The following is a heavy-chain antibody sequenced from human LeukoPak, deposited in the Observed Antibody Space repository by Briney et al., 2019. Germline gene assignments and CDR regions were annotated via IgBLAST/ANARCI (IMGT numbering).Heavy chain of an antibody. V-gene: IGHV3-30-3*01. J-gene: IGHJ4*02. CDR3: AKPGGGWSFDY. Sequence: GGSLRLSCAASEFTFSTYAMNWVRQAPGKGLEWVAVISYDGSHKYYADSVKGRFTISRDNSKNTLYLQMNSLRAEDTAVYYCAKPGGGWSFDYWGQGTLVTVSS. D-gene: IGHD6-19*01. CDR1: EFTFSTYA. CDR2: ISYDGSHK.